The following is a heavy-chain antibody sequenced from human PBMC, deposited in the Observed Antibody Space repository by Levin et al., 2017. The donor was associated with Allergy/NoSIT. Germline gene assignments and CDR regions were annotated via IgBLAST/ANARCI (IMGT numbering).Heavy chain of an antibody. V-gene: IGHV4-31*03. CDR1: GASTSRGGYY. Sequence: SETLSLTCTVSGASTSRGGYYWGWIRQHPGKGLEWIGYIYYDGTTFYNPSLKSRVTISVDTSKNQFSLNLSSVTAADTAVYYCARARTGDVSPFDYWGQGTLVTVSS. D-gene: IGHD2-8*02. CDR2: IYYDGTT. CDR3: ARARTGDVSPFDY. J-gene: IGHJ4*02.